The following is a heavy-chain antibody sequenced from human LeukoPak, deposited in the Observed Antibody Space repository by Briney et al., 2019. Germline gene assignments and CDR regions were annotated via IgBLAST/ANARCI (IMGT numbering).Heavy chain of an antibody. CDR1: GFTFSSYT. J-gene: IGHJ4*02. CDR3: ARDKTPPWFGESSPYFDY. V-gene: IGHV3-21*01. CDR2: ISSSSSYI. D-gene: IGHD3-10*01. Sequence: GGSLRLSCAASGFTFSSYTMNWVRQAPGKGLEWVSSISSSSSYIYYADSVKGRFTISRDNAKNSLYLQMNSLRAEDTAVYYCARDKTPPWFGESSPYFDYWGQGTLVTVSS.